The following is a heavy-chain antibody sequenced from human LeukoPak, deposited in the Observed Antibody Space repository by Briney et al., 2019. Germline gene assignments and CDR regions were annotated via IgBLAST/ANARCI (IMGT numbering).Heavy chain of an antibody. Sequence: SETLSLTCTVSGGSITSHYWSWIRQPPGKGLEWIGYIYYSGSTNYNPSLKSRVTISIDTSKKQFSLKLSSVTAAGTAVYYCARDYSSGWYGLWGQGTLVTVSS. V-gene: IGHV4-59*11. CDR2: IYYSGST. D-gene: IGHD6-19*01. CDR3: ARDYSSGWYGL. CDR1: GGSITSHY. J-gene: IGHJ4*02.